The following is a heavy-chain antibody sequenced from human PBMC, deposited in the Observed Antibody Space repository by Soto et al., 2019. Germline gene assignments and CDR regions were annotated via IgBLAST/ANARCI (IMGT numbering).Heavy chain of an antibody. D-gene: IGHD3-16*02. J-gene: IGHJ5*02. CDR2: IYHSGST. Sequence: KPSETLSLTCAVSGGSISSGGYSWSWIRQPPGKGLEWIGYIYHSGSTYYNPSLKSRVTISVDRSKNQFSLKLSSVTAADTAVYYCARGVQHYDYVWGSYRPTHWFDPWGQGTLVTVSS. CDR3: ARGVQHYDYVWGSYRPTHWFDP. V-gene: IGHV4-30-2*01. CDR1: GGSISSGGYS.